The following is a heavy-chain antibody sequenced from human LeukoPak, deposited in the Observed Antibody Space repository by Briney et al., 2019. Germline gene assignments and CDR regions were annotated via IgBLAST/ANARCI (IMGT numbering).Heavy chain of an antibody. Sequence: ASVKVSCKASGYTFTGYYMHWVRQAPGQGLEWMGWINPNSGNTNYAQKLQGRVTVTTDTSTSTAYMELRSLRSDDTAVYYCARARYFDWLGDFDYWGQGTLVTVSS. CDR3: ARARYFDWLGDFDY. J-gene: IGHJ4*02. V-gene: IGHV1-18*04. CDR1: GYTFTGYY. CDR2: INPNSGNT. D-gene: IGHD3-9*01.